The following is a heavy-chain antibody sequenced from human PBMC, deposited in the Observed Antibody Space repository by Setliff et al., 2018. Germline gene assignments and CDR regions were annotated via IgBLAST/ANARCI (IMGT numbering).Heavy chain of an antibody. CDR2: ISGYNGDT. D-gene: IGHD2-2*01. CDR1: GYSFASYG. CDR3: ARDRPTVVIAAAKASFDH. V-gene: IGHV1-18*01. Sequence: ASVKVSCKTSGYSFASYGVSWVRRAPGQGLEWMGWISGYNGDTNYAPEFQGRVTMTTDTSTSTGYTELRRLRSDDTAVYYCARDRPTVVIAAAKASFDHWGQGTLVTVSS. J-gene: IGHJ5*02.